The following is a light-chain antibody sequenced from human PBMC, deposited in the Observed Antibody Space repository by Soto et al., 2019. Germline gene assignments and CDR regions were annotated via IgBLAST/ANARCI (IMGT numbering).Light chain of an antibody. CDR2: AAS. CDR1: QSVSSSY. Sequence: EIVLTQSPGTLSLSPGERATLSCRASQSVSSSYLAWYQQKPCQSPRLLIYAASSRATGIPDRFSGSGSGTDFTLTISRLEPEDFAVYYCQQYGTSPQGFGPGTKVDIK. J-gene: IGKJ3*01. V-gene: IGKV3-20*01. CDR3: QQYGTSPQG.